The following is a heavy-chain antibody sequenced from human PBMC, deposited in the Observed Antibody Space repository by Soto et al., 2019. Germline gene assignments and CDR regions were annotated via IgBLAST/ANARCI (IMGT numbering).Heavy chain of an antibody. CDR2: ISAYNGNT. Sequence: GASVKVSCKASGYTFTSYGISWVRQAPGQGLEWMGWISAYNGNTNYAQKLQGRVTMTTDTSTSTAYMELRSLRSDDTAVYYCARDHYGSGSYAWNDAFDIWGQGTMVT. CDR1: GYTFTSYG. D-gene: IGHD3-10*01. CDR3: ARDHYGSGSYAWNDAFDI. V-gene: IGHV1-18*01. J-gene: IGHJ3*02.